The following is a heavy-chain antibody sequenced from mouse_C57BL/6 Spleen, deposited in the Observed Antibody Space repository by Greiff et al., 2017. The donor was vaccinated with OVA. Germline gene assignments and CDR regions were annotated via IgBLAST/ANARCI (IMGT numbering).Heavy chain of an antibody. D-gene: IGHD1-1*01. V-gene: IGHV1-22*01. CDR1: GYTFTDYN. Sequence: EVQLQQSGPELVKPGASVKMSCKASGYTFTDYNMHWVKQSPGKSLEWIGYINPNNGGTSYNQKFKSKATLTVNKSSSTAYMELRSLTSEESAVYYCARDYYGSRYSFDYWGQGTTLTVSA. J-gene: IGHJ2*01. CDR3: ARDYYGSRYSFDY. CDR2: INPNNGGT.